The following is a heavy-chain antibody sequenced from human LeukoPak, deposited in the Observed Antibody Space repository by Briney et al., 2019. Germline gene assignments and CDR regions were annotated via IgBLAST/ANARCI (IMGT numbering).Heavy chain of an antibody. CDR3: ARDGLSGSYHYYYYGMDV. J-gene: IGHJ6*02. D-gene: IGHD1-26*01. CDR1: GFTFSSYW. V-gene: IGHV3-7*01. CDR2: IKQDGSEK. Sequence: GGSLRLSCAASGFTFSSYWMSWVRQAPGKGLEWVANIKQDGSEKYYVDSVKGRFTISRDNAKNSLYLQMNSLRAEDTAVYYCARDGLSGSYHYYYYGMDVWGQGTLVTVSS.